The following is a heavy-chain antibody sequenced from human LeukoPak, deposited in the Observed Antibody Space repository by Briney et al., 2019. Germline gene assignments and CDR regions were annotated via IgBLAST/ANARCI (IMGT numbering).Heavy chain of an antibody. D-gene: IGHD2-15*01. CDR1: GFTFSSYA. Sequence: TGGPLRLSCAASGFTFSSYAMSWVRQAPGKGLEWVSAISGSGGSTYYADSVKGRFTISRDNAKNSLYLQMNSLRAGDTAVYYCVNYCSGGSCYIYWGQGTLVTVSS. J-gene: IGHJ4*02. CDR3: VNYCSGGSCYIY. V-gene: IGHV3-23*01. CDR2: ISGSGGST.